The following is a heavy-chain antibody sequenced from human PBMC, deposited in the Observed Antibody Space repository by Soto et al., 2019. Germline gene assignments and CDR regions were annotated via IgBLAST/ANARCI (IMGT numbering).Heavy chain of an antibody. V-gene: IGHV1-24*01. CDR2: FDAEDGET. J-gene: IGHJ4*02. CDR1: GYTFSDLS. Sequence: GASVKVSCKVSGYTFSDLSMHWVRQAPGKGLEWMGGFDAEDGETIYAQKFQGRVTMTEDRFTDTAYMELSSLRSEDTAVYYCATKILYYYDSSGYYWNYWGLGTLVTVSS. CDR3: ATKILYYYDSSGYYWNY. D-gene: IGHD3-22*01.